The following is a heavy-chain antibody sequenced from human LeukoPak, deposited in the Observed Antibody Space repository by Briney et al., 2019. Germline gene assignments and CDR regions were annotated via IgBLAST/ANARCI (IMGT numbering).Heavy chain of an antibody. J-gene: IGHJ1*01. V-gene: IGHV3-48*01. CDR2: ISSSSSTT. CDR3: AKYFASGSYYKLPH. Sequence: GGPLRLSCAASGFTFSSYSMNWVRQAPGKGLEWVSYISSSSSTTYYADSVKGRFTISRDNSKNTLYLQMNSLRAEDTAVYYCAKYFASGSYYKLPHWGQGTLVTVSS. CDR1: GFTFSSYS. D-gene: IGHD3-10*01.